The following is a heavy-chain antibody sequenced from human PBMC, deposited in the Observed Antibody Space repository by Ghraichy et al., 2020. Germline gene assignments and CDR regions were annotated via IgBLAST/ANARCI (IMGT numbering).Heavy chain of an antibody. V-gene: IGHV3-53*05. D-gene: IGHD3-10*01. Sequence: GGSLRLSCAASGFTVSSNQMNWVRQAPGKGLEWVSVIYSVSTTYYADSMQGRFTISRDNYKNTLYLQMNSLRAEDTAVYYCARDRSAGRGGHHDAFDFWGEGTMVTVSS. J-gene: IGHJ3*01. CDR3: ARDRSAGRGGHHDAFDF. CDR2: IYSVSTT. CDR1: GFTVSSNQ.